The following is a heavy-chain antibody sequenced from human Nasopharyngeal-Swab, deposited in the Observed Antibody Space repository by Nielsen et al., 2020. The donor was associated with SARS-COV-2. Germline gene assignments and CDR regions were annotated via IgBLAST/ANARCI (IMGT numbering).Heavy chain of an antibody. Sequence: GESLKISCAASGFTFSSLWMSWVRQVPGKGLEWVADIKPDGSEKFYVDSVKGRFTISRDNAKNSMSLQMNSLRVEDTAVYYCARDRSRAFDVWGQGTMVTVSS. V-gene: IGHV3-7*01. J-gene: IGHJ3*01. CDR2: IKPDGSEK. CDR1: GFTFSSLW. CDR3: ARDRSRAFDV.